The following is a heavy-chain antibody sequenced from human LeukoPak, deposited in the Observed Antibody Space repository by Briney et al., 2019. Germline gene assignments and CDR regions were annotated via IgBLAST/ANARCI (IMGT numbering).Heavy chain of an antibody. CDR2: INYSGNS. V-gene: IGHV4-59*01. D-gene: IGHD3-9*01. J-gene: IGHJ2*01. CDR1: GGSISSYY. Sequence: PSETLSLTCTVSGGSISSYYWSWVRQPPGKGLQWIGYINYSGNSDYNPSLRSRVTMSVDTSKNQFSLKLNSVTAADTAVYYCARRTYYDTLTGYKYWYFDLWGRGTLVTVSS. CDR3: ARRTYYDTLTGYKYWYFDL.